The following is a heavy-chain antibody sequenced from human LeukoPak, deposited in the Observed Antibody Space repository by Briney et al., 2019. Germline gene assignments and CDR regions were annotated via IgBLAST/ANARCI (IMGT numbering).Heavy chain of an antibody. V-gene: IGHV4-59*01. CDR3: ARGRQLLGAFDI. Sequence: PSETLSLTCTVSGGSISSYYWSWIRQPPGKGLEWIGFIYYSGTTNYNPSLRSRVTISVDTSKNQFSLKLSSVTAADTAVYYCARGRQLLGAFDIWGQGTMVTVSS. D-gene: IGHD3-10*01. J-gene: IGHJ3*02. CDR2: IYYSGTT. CDR1: GGSISSYY.